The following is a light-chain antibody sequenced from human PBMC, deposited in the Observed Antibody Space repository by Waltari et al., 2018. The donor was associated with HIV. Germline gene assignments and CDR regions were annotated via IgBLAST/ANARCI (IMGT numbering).Light chain of an antibody. J-gene: IGKJ2*03. CDR3: QQFNSYPYS. Sequence: QSTWAPSTLSASVGDRVTITCRASQSISSWLAWYQQKPGKAPKLLIYKASSLESGVPSRFSGSGSGTEFTLTISSLQPYDFATYYCQQFNSYPYSFGQGTKLEIK. CDR2: KAS. V-gene: IGKV1-5*03. CDR1: QSISSW.